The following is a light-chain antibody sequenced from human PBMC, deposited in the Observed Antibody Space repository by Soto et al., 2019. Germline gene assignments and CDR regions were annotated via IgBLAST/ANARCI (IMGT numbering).Light chain of an antibody. J-gene: IGLJ3*02. Sequence: NFMPTQPHSVSESPGKTVSISCTRSSGSIASNYVQWYQQRPGSAPTTVIYEDNQRPSGVPDRFSGSIDNSSKSASLTISGLKTEDEAHYYCQSCDSSTLVFGGGTKLTVL. CDR2: EDN. V-gene: IGLV6-57*03. CDR3: QSCDSSTLV. CDR1: SGSIASNY.